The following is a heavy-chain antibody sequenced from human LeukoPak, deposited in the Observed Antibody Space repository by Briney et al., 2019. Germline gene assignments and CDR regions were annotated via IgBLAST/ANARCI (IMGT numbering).Heavy chain of an antibody. Sequence: GGSLRLSCAASGFTFSRNWMSWVRQAPGKGLEWVANIKEDGSEKYYVDSVKGRLTISRDKAKNSLYLQMNSLRAEDTAVYYCARVTTIFGVLKYYYYMDVWGKGTTVTVSS. J-gene: IGHJ6*03. V-gene: IGHV3-7*01. CDR3: ARVTTIFGVLKYYYYMDV. CDR1: GFTFSRNW. D-gene: IGHD3-3*01. CDR2: IKEDGSEK.